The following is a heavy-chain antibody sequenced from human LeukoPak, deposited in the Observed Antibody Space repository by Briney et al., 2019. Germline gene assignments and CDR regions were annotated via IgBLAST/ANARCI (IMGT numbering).Heavy chain of an antibody. J-gene: IGHJ6*02. CDR1: GFIFDNYA. CDR2: IGGSGSDT. CDR3: AKTLRDLEWLTGELDV. Sequence: PGGSQRLSCAASGFIFDNYAMSWVRQTPGKGLEWVSAIGGSGSDTSYTDSVKGRFTISRDNSKSTLYLQMNSLRAEDTAVYHCAKTLRDLEWLTGELDVWGQGTAVTVSS. D-gene: IGHD3-3*01. V-gene: IGHV3-23*01.